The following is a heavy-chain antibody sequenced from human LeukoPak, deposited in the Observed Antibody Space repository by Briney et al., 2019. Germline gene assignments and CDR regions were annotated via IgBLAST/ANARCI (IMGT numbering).Heavy chain of an antibody. CDR2: IYYTGST. CDR3: ARQMYYYDSSGYFDF. Sequence: SETLSLTCTVSGDSISSSSYYWGWIRQPPGKGLEWIGSIYYTGSTSYNPPLKSRVTISIGTSKNQFSLKLSSVTAADTAVYYCARQMYYYDSSGYFDFWGQGTLVTVSS. V-gene: IGHV4-39*01. CDR1: GDSISSSSYY. D-gene: IGHD3-22*01. J-gene: IGHJ5*01.